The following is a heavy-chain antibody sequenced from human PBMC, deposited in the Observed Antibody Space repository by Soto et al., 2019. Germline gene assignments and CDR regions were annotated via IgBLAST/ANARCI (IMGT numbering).Heavy chain of an antibody. CDR2: IKSKTDGGTT. D-gene: IGHD3-22*01. Sequence: GGPLRLSCAASWFTFINAWINCVRQAPGKGLEWVGRIKSKTDGGTTDFAAPVKGRFAISRDDSKNMVYLQMNSLKTEDTGIYCCTTDSYSTMIVVRFDNWGHGTLVTVSS. CDR3: TTDSYSTMIVVRFDN. CDR1: WFTFINAW. J-gene: IGHJ4*01. V-gene: IGHV3-15*07.